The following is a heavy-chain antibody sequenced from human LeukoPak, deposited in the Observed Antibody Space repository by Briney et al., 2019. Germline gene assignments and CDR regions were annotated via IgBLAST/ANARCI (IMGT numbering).Heavy chain of an antibody. Sequence: GGSLRLSCAASGFTFSSYSMNWVRQAPGKGLEWVSVIYSGGSTYYADSVKGRFTISRDNSKNTLYLQMNSLRAEDTAVYYCAKVSAPVRFLEWLLSWPETDYWGQGTLVTVSS. CDR3: AKVSAPVRFLEWLLSWPETDY. V-gene: IGHV3-66*01. CDR1: GFTFSSYS. D-gene: IGHD3-3*01. CDR2: IYSGGST. J-gene: IGHJ4*02.